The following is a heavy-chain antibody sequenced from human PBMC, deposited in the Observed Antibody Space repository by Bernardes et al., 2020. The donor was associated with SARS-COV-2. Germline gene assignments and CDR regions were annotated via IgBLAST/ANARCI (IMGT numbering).Heavy chain of an antibody. Sequence: GWSLRLSCAASGFTFSSYWMHWIRQVPGKGLVWVSRINGDGNSINYADSVKGRFTISRDNAKNTLYLQMTSLTADDTALYYCARGSGNYYFDYWGRGTLITVSS. CDR3: ARGSGNYYFDY. CDR2: INGDGNSI. D-gene: IGHD6-19*01. CDR1: GFTFSSYW. J-gene: IGHJ4*02. V-gene: IGHV3-74*01.